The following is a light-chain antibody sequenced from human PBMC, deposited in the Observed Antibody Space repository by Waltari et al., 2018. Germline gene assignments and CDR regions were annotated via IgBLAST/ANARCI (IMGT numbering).Light chain of an antibody. CDR2: DAS. Sequence: DIQMTQSPPSLSASVGDRVTITCRASHCINNYLAWYRQEPGKGPELLIYDASTLQSGVPSRFSGSGSGTDFTLTISSLQPEDVATYYCQKYNNAPYTFGQGTKLEI. V-gene: IGKV1-27*01. CDR3: QKYNNAPYT. CDR1: HCINNY. J-gene: IGKJ2*01.